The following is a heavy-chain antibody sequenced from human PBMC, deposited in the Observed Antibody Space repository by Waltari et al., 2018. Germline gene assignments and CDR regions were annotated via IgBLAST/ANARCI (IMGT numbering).Heavy chain of an antibody. CDR1: GGSISSSNW. Sequence: QVQLQESGPGLVKPSGTLSLTCAVSGGSISSSNWWSWVRQPPGKGLEWIGEIYHSGSTNYKPYLKSRGTISVDKSKNQFSLKRSSVTAADTAVYYCARVGPTYDFWSGYLVYYVDYWGQGTLVTVSS. V-gene: IGHV4-4*02. D-gene: IGHD3-3*01. J-gene: IGHJ4*02. CDR3: ARVGPTYDFWSGYLVYYVDY. CDR2: IYHSGST.